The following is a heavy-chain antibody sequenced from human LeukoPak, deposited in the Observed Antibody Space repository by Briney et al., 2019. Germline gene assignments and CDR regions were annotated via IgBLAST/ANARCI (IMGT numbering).Heavy chain of an antibody. CDR2: INPNSGGT. J-gene: IGHJ3*02. Sequence: GASVKVSCKASGYTFTGYYMHWVRQAPGQGLEWMGWINPNSGGTNYAQKFQGRVTMTRDTSISTAYMELSRLRSDDTAVYYCAPDDPRSGSQTNAFDIWGQGTMVTVSS. CDR3: APDDPRSGSQTNAFDI. D-gene: IGHD1-26*01. V-gene: IGHV1-2*02. CDR1: GYTFTGYY.